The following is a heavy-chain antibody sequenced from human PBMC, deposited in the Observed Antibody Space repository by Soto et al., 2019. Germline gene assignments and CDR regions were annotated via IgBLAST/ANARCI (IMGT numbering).Heavy chain of an antibody. D-gene: IGHD4-17*01. CDR2: ISWNSGNI. V-gene: IGHV3-9*01. CDR3: AKGASTTVFAFNDY. Sequence: EVQLVESGGGLVQPGRSLRLSCAASGFIFDEYAMHWVRQAPGKGLEWVSSISWNSGNIGYADSAKGRFTISRDNAKNCLYLQMNSVRGEDTALYYCAKGASTTVFAFNDYWGQGTLVTVSS. CDR1: GFIFDEYA. J-gene: IGHJ4*02.